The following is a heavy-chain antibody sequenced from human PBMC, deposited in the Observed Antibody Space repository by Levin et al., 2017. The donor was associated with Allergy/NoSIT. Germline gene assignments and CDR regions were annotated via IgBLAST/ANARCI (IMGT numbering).Heavy chain of an antibody. J-gene: IGHJ6*02. CDR2: IIPIFGTA. CDR1: GGTFSSYA. Sequence: SGGSLRLSCKASGGTFSSYAISWVRQAPGQGLEWMGGIIPIFGTANYAQKFQGRVTITADESTSTAYMELSSLRSEDTAVYYCGGSYCSGGSCYPYYYYYGMDVWGQGTTVTVSS. V-gene: IGHV1-69*01. D-gene: IGHD2-15*01. CDR3: GGSYCSGGSCYPYYYYYGMDV.